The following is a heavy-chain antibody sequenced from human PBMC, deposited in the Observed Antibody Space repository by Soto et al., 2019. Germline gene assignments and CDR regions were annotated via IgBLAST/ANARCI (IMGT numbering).Heavy chain of an antibody. CDR1: GGSVNSGNYY. V-gene: IGHV4-34*01. CDR2: MSHSGGT. CDR3: PGVEGGTETTVVVVLII. J-gene: IGHJ3*02. D-gene: IGHD1-1*01. Sequence: QVQLQQWGAGLLKPSETLSLTCAVFGGSVNSGNYYWSWIRQPPGKGLEWIGEMSHSGGTHFNPSRKVGVTRALAPSRNQSPRRMWSVAAADRALYTWPGVEGGTETTVVVVLIIWGQGTMVPSSS.